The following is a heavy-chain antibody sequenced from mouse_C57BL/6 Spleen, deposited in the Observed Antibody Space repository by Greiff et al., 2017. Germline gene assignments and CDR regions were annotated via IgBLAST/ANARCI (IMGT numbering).Heavy chain of an antibody. CDR1: GYTFTGYW. D-gene: IGHD1-1*02. CDR2: IFPGSGST. V-gene: IGHV1-9*01. Sequence: VKLQQSGAELMKPGASVKLSCKATGYTFTGYWIEWVKQRPGHGLEWVGLIFPGSGSTYYNEKFKSQATFTVDTSSNTSYMQLSSLTTEDSAIYYCARQRWEYYFDYWGQGTTVTVSS. J-gene: IGHJ2*01. CDR3: ARQRWEYYFDY.